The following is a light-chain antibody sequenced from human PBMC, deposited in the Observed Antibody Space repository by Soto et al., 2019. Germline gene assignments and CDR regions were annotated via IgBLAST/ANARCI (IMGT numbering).Light chain of an antibody. CDR1: TGPVTSGHY. CDR2: DAT. V-gene: IGLV7-46*01. J-gene: IGLJ3*02. Sequence: QAVVTQEPSLTVSPGGTVTLTCGSSTGPVTSGHYPYWFQQKPGQAPRTLICDATNKHSWTPARFSGSLLGGKAALTLSGAQPEDEAEYYCLLSYSGARVFGGGTKLTVL. CDR3: LLSYSGARV.